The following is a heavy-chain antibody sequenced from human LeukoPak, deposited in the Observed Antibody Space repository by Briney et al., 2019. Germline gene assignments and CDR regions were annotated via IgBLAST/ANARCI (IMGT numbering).Heavy chain of an antibody. D-gene: IGHD4-23*01. J-gene: IGHJ4*02. Sequence: SETLSLTCAVYGGSFSGYYWSWIRQPPGKGLEWIGEINHSGSTNYNPSLKSRVTISVGTSKNQFSLKLSSVTAADTAVYYCARTPSPSTVVTYWGQGTLVTVSS. CDR1: GGSFSGYY. CDR3: ARTPSPSTVVTY. V-gene: IGHV4-34*01. CDR2: INHSGST.